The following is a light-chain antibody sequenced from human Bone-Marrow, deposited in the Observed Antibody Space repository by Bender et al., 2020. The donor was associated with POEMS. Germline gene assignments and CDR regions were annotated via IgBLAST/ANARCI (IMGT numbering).Light chain of an antibody. CDR3: CSYTTSTTLV. Sequence: QSALTQPPSASGSPGQSITISCTATSSDVGGYNYVSWYQQHPGKAPKVIIYDVSNRPSGVSHRFSGSKSGNTASLTISGLQAEDEADYYCCSYTTSTTLVFGGGTKLTVL. V-gene: IGLV2-14*03. CDR1: SSDVGGYNY. J-gene: IGLJ2*01. CDR2: DVS.